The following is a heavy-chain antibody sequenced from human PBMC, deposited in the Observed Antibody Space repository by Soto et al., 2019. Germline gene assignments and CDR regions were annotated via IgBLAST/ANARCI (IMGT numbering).Heavy chain of an antibody. CDR3: ARVADCTYSSNCNGRAAFDM. D-gene: IGHD6-13*01. J-gene: IGHJ3*02. CDR2: INRDGSTI. Sequence: EVQLVESGGGLAQPGGSLRLSCAASGFTLSSHWMHWVRQAPGKGLVWVSRINRDGSTINYDDSVRGRYTISRDNAMNTLSLQMNSLRAEDTAVYYCARVADCTYSSNCNGRAAFDMWGQGTMVTVSS. V-gene: IGHV3-74*01. CDR1: GFTLSSHW.